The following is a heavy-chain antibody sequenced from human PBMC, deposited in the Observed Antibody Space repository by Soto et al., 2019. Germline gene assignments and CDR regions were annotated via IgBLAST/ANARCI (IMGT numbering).Heavy chain of an antibody. CDR1: GFPFSSYV. Sequence: GGSLRLSCAASGFPFSSYVMSWVRQAPGKGLEWVSGISGGGSNTFYADSVKGRFTISRDNPKNTLLLQMNSLGAEDTAVYYYDKYSNKLCSSLAGSDIDTWGQEIVLTVSS. CDR3: DKYSNKLCSSLAGSDIDT. V-gene: IGHV3-23*01. J-gene: IGHJ5*02. CDR2: ISGGGSNT. D-gene: IGHD3-16*01.